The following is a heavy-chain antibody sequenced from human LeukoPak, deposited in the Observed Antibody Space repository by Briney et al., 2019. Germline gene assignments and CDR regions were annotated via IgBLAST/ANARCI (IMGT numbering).Heavy chain of an antibody. Sequence: GGSLRLSCAASGFTFSSHSMNWVRQAPGKGLEWVSYISSSSTTIYYAGSVEGRFAISRDNAKNSLYLQMNSLRVEDTAVYYCARDGRYSSGWYAGAFDLWGLGTAVTVSS. CDR1: GFTFSSHS. CDR2: ISSSSTTI. V-gene: IGHV3-48*01. CDR3: ARDGRYSSGWYAGAFDL. J-gene: IGHJ3*01. D-gene: IGHD6-19*01.